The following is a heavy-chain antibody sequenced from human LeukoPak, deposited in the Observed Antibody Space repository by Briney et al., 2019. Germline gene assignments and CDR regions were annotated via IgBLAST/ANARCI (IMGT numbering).Heavy chain of an antibody. CDR1: GFTFSNYA. J-gene: IGHJ4*02. CDR3: AKRDLYYFDY. Sequence: PGGSLRLSCAASGFTFSNYAMSWVRQAPGKGLEWVSVISGSGGSTYYADSVKGRFTISRDNSKNTLYLRMNSLRAEDTAVYYCAKRDLYYFDYWGQGTLVTVSS. CDR2: ISGSGGST. V-gene: IGHV3-23*01. D-gene: IGHD5-24*01.